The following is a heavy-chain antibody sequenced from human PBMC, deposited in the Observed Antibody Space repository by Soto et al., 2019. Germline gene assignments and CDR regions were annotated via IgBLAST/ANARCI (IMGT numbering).Heavy chain of an antibody. D-gene: IGHD3-22*01. CDR3: AREMLPRGIVVVITHDDFDI. CDR1: GFTFSSYA. CDR2: ISYDGSNK. J-gene: IGHJ3*02. Sequence: QVQLLESGGGVVQPGRSLRLSCAASGFTFSSYAMHWVRQAPGKGLEWVAVISYDGSNKYYADSVKGRFTISRDNSKNTLYLQMNSLRAEDTAVHYCAREMLPRGIVVVITHDDFDIWGQGTMVTVSS. V-gene: IGHV3-30-3*01.